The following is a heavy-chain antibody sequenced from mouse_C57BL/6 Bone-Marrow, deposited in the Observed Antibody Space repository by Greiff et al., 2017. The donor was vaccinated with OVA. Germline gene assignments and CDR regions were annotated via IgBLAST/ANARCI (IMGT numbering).Heavy chain of an antibody. CDR1: GYTFTGYW. D-gene: IGHD1-1*01. J-gene: IGHJ4*01. V-gene: IGHV1-9*01. Sequence: VQVVESGAELMKPGASVKLSCKATGYTFTGYWIEWVKQRPGHGLEWIGEILPGSGSTNYNEKFKGKATFTADTSSNTAYMQLSSLTTEDSAIYYCAILIYYYGSSYVGIYYAMDYWGQGTSVTVSS. CDR3: AILIYYYGSSYVGIYYAMDY. CDR2: ILPGSGST.